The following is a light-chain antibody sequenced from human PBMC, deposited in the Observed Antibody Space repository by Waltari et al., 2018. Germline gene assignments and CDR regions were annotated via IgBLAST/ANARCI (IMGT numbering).Light chain of an antibody. Sequence: DIQMTQSPSTLSPSVGHPFTITCRASQSISDYLAWYQQKPGKAPKLLIYDASTLKNGVPSRFSGSVSGTEFTLTISSLQSEDFAVYYCQQYHSYSSYTFGQGTKLEIK. CDR2: DAS. V-gene: IGKV1-5*01. CDR3: QQYHSYSSYT. CDR1: QSISDY. J-gene: IGKJ2*01.